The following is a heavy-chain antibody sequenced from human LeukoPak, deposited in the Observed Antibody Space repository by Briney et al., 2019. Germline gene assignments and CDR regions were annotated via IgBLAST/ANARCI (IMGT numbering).Heavy chain of an antibody. J-gene: IGHJ4*02. D-gene: IGHD6-19*01. V-gene: IGHV1-8*02. CDR3: ARAGTVAGTPHFDY. Sequence: ASVKVSCKASGGTFSSYAISWVRQATGQGLEWMGWMSPNSGNTGYAQKFQGRVTMTRNTSISTAYMELSSLRSEDTAVYYCARAGTVAGTPHFDYWGQGTLVTVSS. CDR1: GGTFSSYA. CDR2: MSPNSGNT.